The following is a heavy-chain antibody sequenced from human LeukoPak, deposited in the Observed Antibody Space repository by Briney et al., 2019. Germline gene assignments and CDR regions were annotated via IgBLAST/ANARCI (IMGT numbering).Heavy chain of an antibody. D-gene: IGHD3-22*01. CDR3: AARPSDRTGYYYD. CDR1: GFTFSNYG. J-gene: IGHJ4*02. CDR2: ITASGGGT. V-gene: IGHV3-23*01. Sequence: GGSLRLSCAASGFTFSNYGMSWVRHAPGKGLEWVSAITASGGGTYYADSVKGRFTISRDNSKNTLFLQMISLRADDTAIYYCAARPSDRTGYYYDWGQGTLVTVSS.